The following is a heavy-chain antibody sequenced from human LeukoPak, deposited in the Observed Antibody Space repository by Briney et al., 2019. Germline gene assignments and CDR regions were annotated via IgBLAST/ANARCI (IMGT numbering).Heavy chain of an antibody. V-gene: IGHV4-34*01. CDR2: INHSGST. Sequence: PSETLSLTCAVYGGSFSGYYWSWIRQPPGKGLEWIGEINHSGSTNYNPSLKSRVTISVDTSKNQFSLKLSSVTAADTAVYYCARHRFVVVPAAKGGWFDPWGQGTLVTVSS. CDR3: ARHRFVVVPAAKGGWFDP. D-gene: IGHD2-2*01. CDR1: GGSFSGYY. J-gene: IGHJ5*02.